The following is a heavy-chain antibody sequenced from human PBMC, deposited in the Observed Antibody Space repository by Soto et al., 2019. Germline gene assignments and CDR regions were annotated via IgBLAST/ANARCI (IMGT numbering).Heavy chain of an antibody. CDR2: IYYSGST. V-gene: IGHV4-61*01. J-gene: IGHJ4*02. D-gene: IGHD2-15*01. Sequence: LXCTVSGGSVSSGSYYWSWIRQPPGKGLEWIGYIYYSGSTNYNPSLKSRVTISVDTSKNQFSLKLSSVTAADTAVYYCARVVTYCSGGSRPDYCRQGPLVTASS. CDR1: GGSVSSGSYY. CDR3: ARVVTYCSGGSRPDY.